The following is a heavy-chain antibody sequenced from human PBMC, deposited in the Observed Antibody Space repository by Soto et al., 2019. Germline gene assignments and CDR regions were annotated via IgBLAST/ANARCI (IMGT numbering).Heavy chain of an antibody. CDR1: GFTFNNAW. D-gene: IGHD4-17*01. CDR3: SFQESTTETTFEN. CDR2: IKSKTDGGTI. V-gene: IGHV3-15*01. J-gene: IGHJ4*01. Sequence: GGSLRLSCEASGFTFNNAWMSWIRQAPGKGLEWVGRIKSKTDGGTIDYAAPVKGRFTISRDDSKSTLYLQMNSLKNEDTAVYYCSFQESTTETTFENWGHGTLVTVSS.